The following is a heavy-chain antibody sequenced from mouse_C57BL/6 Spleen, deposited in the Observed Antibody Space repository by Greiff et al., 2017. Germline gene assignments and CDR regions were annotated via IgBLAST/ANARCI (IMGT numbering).Heavy chain of an antibody. CDR1: GYTFTDYY. J-gene: IGHJ4*01. CDR2: INPNNGGT. CDR3: ARDDGYDYAMDY. D-gene: IGHD2-3*01. V-gene: IGHV1-26*01. Sequence: EVQLQQSGPELVKPGASVKISCKASGYTFTDYYMHWVKQSHGKSLEWIGDINPNNGGTSYNQKFKGKATLTVDKSSSTAYMELRSLTSEDSAVYYCARDDGYDYAMDYWGQGTSVTVSS.